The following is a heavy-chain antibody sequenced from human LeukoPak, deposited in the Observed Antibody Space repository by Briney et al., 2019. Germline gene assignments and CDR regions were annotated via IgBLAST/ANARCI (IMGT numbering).Heavy chain of an antibody. J-gene: IGHJ4*02. CDR1: GGSISSSSYY. CDR2: INHSGST. V-gene: IGHV4-39*07. CDR3: ARGQILQY. Sequence: SETLSLTCTVSGGSISSSSYYWSWIRQPPGKGLEWIGEINHSGSTNYNPSLKSRVTISVDTSKNQFSLKLSSVTAADTAVYYCARGQILQYWGQGTLVTVSS. D-gene: IGHD2-15*01.